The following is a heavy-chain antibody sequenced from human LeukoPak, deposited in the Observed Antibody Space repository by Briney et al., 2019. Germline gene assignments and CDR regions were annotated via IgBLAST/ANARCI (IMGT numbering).Heavy chain of an antibody. CDR3: ARDQISYYDFWSGYYPYDY. V-gene: IGHV3-21*01. Sequence: GGSLRLSXAASGFTFSSYSTNWVRQAPGKGLEWVSSISSSSSYIYYADSVKGRFTISRDNAKNSLYLQMNSLRAEDTAVYYCARDQISYYDFWSGYYPYDYWGQGTLVTVSS. J-gene: IGHJ4*02. CDR1: GFTFSSYS. D-gene: IGHD3-3*01. CDR2: ISSSSSYI.